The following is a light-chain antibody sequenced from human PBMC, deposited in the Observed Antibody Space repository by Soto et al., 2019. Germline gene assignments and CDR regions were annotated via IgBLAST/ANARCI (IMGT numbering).Light chain of an antibody. V-gene: IGKV1-39*01. CDR2: AAS. J-gene: IGKJ3*01. Sequence: DIQMTQSPASLSTSVGDRVNITCRASQTISRYLKWYQQKPGKDPKVLISAASSLQSGVPSRISGSGSRTDFSLTSNSLQPVDFATYCCQQSFITPPFGPGTKVDI. CDR3: QQSFITPP. CDR1: QTISRY.